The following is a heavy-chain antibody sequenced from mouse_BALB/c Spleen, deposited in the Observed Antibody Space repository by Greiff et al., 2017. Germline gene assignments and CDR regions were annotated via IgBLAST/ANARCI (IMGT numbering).Heavy chain of an antibody. CDR1: GYTFTDYY. Sequence: LMESGPELVKPGASVKISCKASGYTFTDYYINWVKQKPGQGLEWIGWIYPGSGNTKYNEKFKGKATLTVDTSSSTAYMQLSSLTSEDTAVYFCARRDYPAWFAYWGQGTLVTVSA. CDR3: ARRDYPAWFAY. CDR2: IYPGSGNT. J-gene: IGHJ3*01. D-gene: IGHD1-1*02. V-gene: IGHV1-84*02.